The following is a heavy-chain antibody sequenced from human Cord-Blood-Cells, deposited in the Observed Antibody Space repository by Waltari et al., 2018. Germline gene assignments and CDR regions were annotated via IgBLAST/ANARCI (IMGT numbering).Heavy chain of an antibody. D-gene: IGHD7-27*01. CDR2: IIPIFGTA. Sequence: SWVRQAPGQGLEWMGGIIPIFGTANYAQKFQGRVTITADESTSTAYMELSSLRSEDTAVYYCAIAELGDDAFDIWGQGTMVTVSS. J-gene: IGHJ3*02. CDR3: AIAELGDDAFDI. V-gene: IGHV1-69*01.